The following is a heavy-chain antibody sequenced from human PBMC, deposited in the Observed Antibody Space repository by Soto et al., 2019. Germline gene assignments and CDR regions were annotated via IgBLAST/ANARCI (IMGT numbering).Heavy chain of an antibody. CDR2: ISGSGGGT. CDR3: AKEVEATFRWRLDY. V-gene: IGHV3-23*01. Sequence: EVQLLESGGRLVQPGGSLRLSCAASGFTFSNYAMSCVRQAPGKRLEWVSAISGSGGGTYYAISVKGRFTISRDNSMNTLYFEMNNLRVEDTAVYYCAKEVEATFRWRLDYWGRGTLVTVSA. J-gene: IGHJ4*02. CDR1: GFTFSNYA. D-gene: IGHD1-26*01.